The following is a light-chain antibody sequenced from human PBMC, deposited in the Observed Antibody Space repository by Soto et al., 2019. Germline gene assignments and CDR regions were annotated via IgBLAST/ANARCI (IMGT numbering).Light chain of an antibody. J-gene: IGKJ3*01. Sequence: DIVMSQSPDSLAGSLGERATINCKSSQSVLYSSNNKNYLAWYQQKPGQPPKLLIYWASTRESGVPDRFSGSGSGTDFSLTITSLQAEDVAVYYCQQYYSIPPTFGPGTKVDIK. CDR1: QSVLYSSNNKNY. CDR3: QQYYSIPPT. CDR2: WAS. V-gene: IGKV4-1*01.